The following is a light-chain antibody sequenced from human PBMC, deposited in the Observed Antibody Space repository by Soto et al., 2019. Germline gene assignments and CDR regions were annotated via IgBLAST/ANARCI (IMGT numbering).Light chain of an antibody. CDR3: QQYGDSSWT. Sequence: EIVLTQSPGTLSTSPGERATLSCRASQSVSSSYLAWYQHKPGQAPRLLIYASSSRATGIPDRFGGSESGTDFTPTISRLEPEDFAVYYCQQYGDSSWTFGQGTKVEIK. CDR2: ASS. CDR1: QSVSSSY. V-gene: IGKV3-20*01. J-gene: IGKJ1*01.